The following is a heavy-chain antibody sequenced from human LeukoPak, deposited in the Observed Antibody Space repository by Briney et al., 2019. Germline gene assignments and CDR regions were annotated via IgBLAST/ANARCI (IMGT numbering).Heavy chain of an antibody. CDR3: ARVYGSGSYYTPYLDY. CDR2: IKQDGSEK. CDR1: GFTFSSYW. Sequence: GGSLRLSCAASGFTFSSYWMSWVRQAPGKGLEWVANIKQDGSEKYYVDSVKGRFTISRDNAKNSLYLQMNSLRAEDTAVYYCARVYGSGSYYTPYLDYWGQGTLVTVSS. D-gene: IGHD3-10*01. J-gene: IGHJ4*02. V-gene: IGHV3-7*01.